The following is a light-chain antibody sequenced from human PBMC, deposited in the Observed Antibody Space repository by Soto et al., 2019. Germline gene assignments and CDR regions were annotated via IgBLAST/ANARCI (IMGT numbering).Light chain of an antibody. J-gene: IGKJ1*01. Sequence: EIVMTQSPATLSVSPGERATFSCRASQSVSSNLAWYQQKPGQAPRLLIYGASIRATGIPARFSGSGSGTEFTLTISSLQSEDFTVYSCLQYHNLWAFGQGTKVE. CDR2: GAS. CDR1: QSVSSN. CDR3: LQYHNLWA. V-gene: IGKV3-15*01.